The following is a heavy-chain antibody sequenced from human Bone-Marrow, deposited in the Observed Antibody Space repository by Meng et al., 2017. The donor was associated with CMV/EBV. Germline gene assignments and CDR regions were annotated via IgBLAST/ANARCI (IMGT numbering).Heavy chain of an antibody. CDR1: GDSVSSNSAA. D-gene: IGHD6-19*01. CDR2: TYYMSKWYN. Sequence: SETLSLTCTISGDSVSSNSAAWNWIRQSPSRGLEWLGRTYYMSKWYNDYAVTVKSRITINPDTSKNQLSLQLNSVTPEDTAVYYCARVSVAGRHFDYWGQGTLVTVSS. V-gene: IGHV6-1*01. CDR3: ARVSVAGRHFDY. J-gene: IGHJ4*02.